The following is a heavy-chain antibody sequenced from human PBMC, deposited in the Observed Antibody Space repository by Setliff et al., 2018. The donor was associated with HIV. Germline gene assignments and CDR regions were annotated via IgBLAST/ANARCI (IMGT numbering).Heavy chain of an antibody. Sequence: GGSLRLSCAASGFRVTDTYMAWVRQAPGKGLEWVTLIYKAGKTYYADFVKGRFTISRDDSKSTLYLQLTTLRTEDTGFYFCTREIRDGYPRSSNWGQGTLVTVSS. J-gene: IGHJ4*02. CDR2: IYKAGKT. D-gene: IGHD3-10*01. CDR1: GFRVTDTY. CDR3: TREIRDGYPRSSN. V-gene: IGHV3-53*01.